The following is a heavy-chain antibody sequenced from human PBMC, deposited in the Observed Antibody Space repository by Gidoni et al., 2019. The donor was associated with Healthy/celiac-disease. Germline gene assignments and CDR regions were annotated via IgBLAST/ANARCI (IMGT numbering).Heavy chain of an antibody. D-gene: IGHD3-3*01. CDR1: GGSISSYY. V-gene: IGHV4-59*01. CDR3: ARSQDFGVVPNWFDP. Sequence: QVQLQESGPGLVKPSETLSLTCTVSGGSISSYYWSWIRQPPGKGLEWIGYIYYSGITNYNPALKSRVTISGDTSKNQFSLKLSSVTAADTAVYYCARSQDFGVVPNWFDPWGQGTLVTVSS. CDR2: IYYSGIT. J-gene: IGHJ5*02.